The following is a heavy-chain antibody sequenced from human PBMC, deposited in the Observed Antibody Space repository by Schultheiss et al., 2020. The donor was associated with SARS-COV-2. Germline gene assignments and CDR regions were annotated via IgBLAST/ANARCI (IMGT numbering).Heavy chain of an antibody. D-gene: IGHD3-10*01. CDR3: AKELWGFTMVQGGNYYYGMDV. CDR1: GGTFSSYA. V-gene: IGHV1-69*13. Sequence: SVKVSCKASGGTFSSYAISWVRQAPGQGLEWMGGIIPIFGTANYAQKFQGRVTITADESTSTAYMELSSLRAEDTAVYYCAKELWGFTMVQGGNYYYGMDVWGQGTTVTVSS. CDR2: IIPIFGTA. J-gene: IGHJ6*02.